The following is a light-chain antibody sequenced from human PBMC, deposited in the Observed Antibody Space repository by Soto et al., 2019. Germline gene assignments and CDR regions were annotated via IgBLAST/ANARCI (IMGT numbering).Light chain of an antibody. V-gene: IGKV3-20*01. J-gene: IGKJ1*01. Sequence: ELVLTQSPGTLSLSPGERATLSCRASQSLSSRNLAWYQQKPGQAPRPLIYGVSSRATGIPDRFSGSGSGTDFTLTISRLEPEDFAVSYCQQYDSSPRTFGQGTKVDIK. CDR3: QQYDSSPRT. CDR2: GVS. CDR1: QSLSSRN.